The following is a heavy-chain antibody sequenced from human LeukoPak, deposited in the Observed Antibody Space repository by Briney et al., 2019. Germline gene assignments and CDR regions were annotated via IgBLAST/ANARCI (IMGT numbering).Heavy chain of an antibody. CDR3: ASAVYSSGWYWAFDI. D-gene: IGHD6-19*01. V-gene: IGHV1-8*03. Sequence: ASVKVSCKASGYTFTSYDINWVRQATGQGLEWMGWMNPNSGNTGYAQKFQGRVTITRNTSISTAYMELSSLRSEDTAVYYCASAVYSSGWYWAFDIWGQGTMVTVSS. J-gene: IGHJ3*02. CDR1: GYTFTSYD. CDR2: MNPNSGNT.